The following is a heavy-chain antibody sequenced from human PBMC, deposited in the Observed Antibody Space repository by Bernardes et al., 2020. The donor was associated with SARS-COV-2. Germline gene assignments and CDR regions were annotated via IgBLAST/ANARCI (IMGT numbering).Heavy chain of an antibody. D-gene: IGHD7-27*01. Sequence: SLRLSCAASGFTFDDYAMHWVRQAPGKGLEWVSGISWNSGSIGYADSVKGRFTISRDNAKNSLYLQMNSLRAEDTALYYCAKDTHWGEGGSYYFDYWGQGTLVTVSS. CDR2: ISWNSGSI. CDR3: AKDTHWGEGGSYYFDY. V-gene: IGHV3-9*01. CDR1: GFTFDDYA. J-gene: IGHJ4*02.